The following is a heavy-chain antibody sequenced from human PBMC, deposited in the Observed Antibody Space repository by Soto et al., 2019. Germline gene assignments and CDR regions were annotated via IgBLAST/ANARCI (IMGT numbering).Heavy chain of an antibody. D-gene: IGHD6-19*01. J-gene: IGHJ5*02. CDR3: ASGGWSYVS. CDR2: IHYSGST. CDR1: GGSITSNY. V-gene: IGHV4-59*01. Sequence: SETLSLTCTVSGGSITSNYCSWIRQPPGKGLEWIGYIHYSGSTNYNPSLKSRVTMSVDTSKNQFSLKLNSVTAADAAVYYCASGGWSYVSWGQGALVTVSS.